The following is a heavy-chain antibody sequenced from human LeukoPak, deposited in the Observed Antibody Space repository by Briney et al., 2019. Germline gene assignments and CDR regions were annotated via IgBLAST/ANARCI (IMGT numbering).Heavy chain of an antibody. Sequence: SETLSLTCSVFGDSISTYYWSWIRQPPGKGLESIGYMFYSGSTSYNASLKSRVIISVDTSKNQVSLKLSSVTAADTAVYYCARHGDYDILTGFDYWGQGTLVTVPS. J-gene: IGHJ4*02. CDR3: ARHGDYDILTGFDY. D-gene: IGHD3-9*01. CDR2: MFYSGST. CDR1: GDSISTYY. V-gene: IGHV4-59*08.